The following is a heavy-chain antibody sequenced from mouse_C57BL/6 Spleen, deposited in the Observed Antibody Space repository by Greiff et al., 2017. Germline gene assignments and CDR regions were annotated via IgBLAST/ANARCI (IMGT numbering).Heavy chain of an antibody. V-gene: IGHV1-18*01. CDR2: INPNNGGT. CDR1: GYTFTDYN. CDR3: ARMKTCFAY. J-gene: IGHJ2*01. Sequence: VQLKQSGPELVKPGASVKIPCKASGYTFTDYNMDWVKQSHGQSLEWIGDINPNNGGTIYNQKFKGKATLTVDKSSSTAYMEPRSLTSEDAAVYYFARMKTCFAYWGQGTPLTVSS.